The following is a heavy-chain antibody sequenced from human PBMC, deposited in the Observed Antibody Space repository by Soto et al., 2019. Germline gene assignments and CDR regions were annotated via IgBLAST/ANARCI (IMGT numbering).Heavy chain of an antibody. Sequence: GGSLRLCCAASGFTFSSYSMNWGRQAPGKGLEWVSSISSSGSSTYYADSVKGRFTISRDNAKNSLCLQVNSLRAEDTAVYFCARSPPWRVRGLDQYYFDYWGQGT. CDR3: ARSPPWRVRGLDQYYFDY. D-gene: IGHD3-10*01. V-gene: IGHV3-21*01. J-gene: IGHJ4*02. CDR1: GFTFSSYS. CDR2: ISSSGSST.